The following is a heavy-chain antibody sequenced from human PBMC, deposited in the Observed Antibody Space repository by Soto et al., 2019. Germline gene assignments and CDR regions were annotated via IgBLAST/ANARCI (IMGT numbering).Heavy chain of an antibody. CDR2: ISAYNGNT. Sequence: GASVKVSCKASGYTFTSYCMSCVRQAPGQGLEWMGWISAYNGNTNYAQKLQGRVTMTTDTSTSTAYMELRSLRSDDTAVYYCARDGPMDRAFDIWGQGTMVTVSS. J-gene: IGHJ3*02. D-gene: IGHD3-10*01. CDR1: GYTFTSYC. V-gene: IGHV1-18*01. CDR3: ARDGPMDRAFDI.